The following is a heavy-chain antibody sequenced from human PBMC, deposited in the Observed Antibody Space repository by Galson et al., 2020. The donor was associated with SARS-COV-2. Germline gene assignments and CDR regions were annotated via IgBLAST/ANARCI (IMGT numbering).Heavy chain of an antibody. Sequence: SRTLSLTCSVSDAPKKSYYRSWIRQPPGKGLEWLGYISYSGSTSYNPSLRSRVTISVDLSKNQLSLQVTSVTAADTAVYYCARDPAPLYGDNYYYCMDVWGRGTTVTVSS. J-gene: IGHJ6*02. V-gene: IGHV4-59*01. CDR3: ARDPAPLYGDNYYYCMDV. D-gene: IGHD4-17*01. CDR1: DAPKKSYY. CDR2: ISYSGST.